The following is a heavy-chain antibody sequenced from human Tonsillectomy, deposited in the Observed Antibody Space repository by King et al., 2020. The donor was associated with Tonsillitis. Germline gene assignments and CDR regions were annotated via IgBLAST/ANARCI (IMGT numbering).Heavy chain of an antibody. V-gene: IGHV3-74*01. Sequence: VQLVESGGDLVQPGGSLRLSCAASGFTFSSYWIHWVRQAPGKGLVCVSRINSGGSSTSYADSVKGRFTISRDNAKNTLYLQMNSLRAENTAVYYCARRYSSDYWGQGTLVTVSA. CDR1: GFTFSSYW. CDR2: INSGGSST. D-gene: IGHD6-13*01. J-gene: IGHJ4*02. CDR3: ARRYSSDY.